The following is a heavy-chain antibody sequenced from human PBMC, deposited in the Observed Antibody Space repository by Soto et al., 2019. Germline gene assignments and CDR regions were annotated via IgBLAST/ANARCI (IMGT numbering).Heavy chain of an antibody. CDR3: AGGVSGSYYKESSSWYGSIDY. CDR1: GGSISSADYS. D-gene: IGHD3-10*01. Sequence: SETLSLTCTVSGGSISSADYSWSWIRQPPGEGLECIGYIYYSGSTYYNPSLKSRVTISVDKSKNQFSLKLSSVTAADTAVYYCAGGVSGSYYKESSSWYGSIDYWGQGTLVTVS. V-gene: IGHV4-30-4*01. J-gene: IGHJ4*02. CDR2: IYYSGST.